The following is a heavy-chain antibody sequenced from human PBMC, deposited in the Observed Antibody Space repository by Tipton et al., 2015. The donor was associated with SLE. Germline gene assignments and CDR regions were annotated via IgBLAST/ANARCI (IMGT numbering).Heavy chain of an antibody. CDR3: SIESRVTESRFAY. CDR2: IKSNTDGGTP. D-gene: IGHD2-21*02. Sequence: SLRLSCAASGFTFRNAWTSLVRQAPGMGLEWVGRIKSNTDGGTPAYAAPVKGRFVISREDSKTTLYLQLNSLKTEDTAVYFCSIESRVTESRFAYWGQGALVTVSS. J-gene: IGHJ4*02. V-gene: IGHV3-15*01. CDR1: GFTFRNAW.